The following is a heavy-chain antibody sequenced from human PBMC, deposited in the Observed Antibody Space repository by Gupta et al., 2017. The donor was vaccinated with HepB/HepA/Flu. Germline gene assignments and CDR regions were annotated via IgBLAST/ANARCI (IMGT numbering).Heavy chain of an antibody. CDR3: VRVEFGYTISWYPY. D-gene: IGHD6-13*01. CDR1: GFIFSDHN. CDR2: IRNKFNGYTT. Sequence: EVQLVESGGGLVQPGGSLRLTCEASGFIFSDHNMDWVRQAPGKGLEWVGRIRNKFNGYTTEYAASVKGRFTISRDDSKNSLYLQMNSLKTDDTAVYYCVRVEFGYTISWYPYWGQGTLVTVSS. J-gene: IGHJ4*02. V-gene: IGHV3-72*01.